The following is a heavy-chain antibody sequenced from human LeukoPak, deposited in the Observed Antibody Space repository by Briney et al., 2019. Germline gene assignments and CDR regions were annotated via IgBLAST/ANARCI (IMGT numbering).Heavy chain of an antibody. D-gene: IGHD3-22*01. CDR3: ARVDYSDSSTYPGNWYFDL. Sequence: SETLSLTCNVSGASFNYYYWNWIRQPPGKGLEWIGSIYHTGNTYYRPSLKSRITMSVDTSKNQFSLKLRSVTAADTSVYYCARVDYSDSSTYPGNWYFDLWGRGTLVTVSS. CDR1: GASFNYYY. CDR2: IYHTGNT. J-gene: IGHJ2*01. V-gene: IGHV4-59*04.